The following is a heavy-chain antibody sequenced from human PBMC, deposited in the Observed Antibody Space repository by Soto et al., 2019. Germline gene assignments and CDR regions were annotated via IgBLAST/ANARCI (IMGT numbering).Heavy chain of an antibody. CDR3: AFFFQAEDGIRAVRSVSAFLLNRSSDL. D-gene: IGHD2-2*01. CDR2: IWYDGSNK. Sequence: KGLDGVAVIWYDGSNKYYADTVKGRFTISRDNSKNTLYLQMNSLRAEDTAVYYCAFFFQAEDGIRAVRSVSAFLLNRSSDL. V-gene: IGHV3-33*01. J-gene: IGHJ2*01.